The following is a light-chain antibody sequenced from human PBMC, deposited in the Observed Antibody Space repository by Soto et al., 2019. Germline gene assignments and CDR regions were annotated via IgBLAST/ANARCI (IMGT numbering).Light chain of an antibody. CDR1: SSNIGAGYD. CDR2: GNS. Sequence: QAVVTQPPSVSGAPGQRVTISCTGSSSNIGAGYDVHWYQQLPGTAPKLLIYGNSNRPSGVPDRFSCSKSGTSASLAITGLQAEDEADYYCQSYDSSLSGCVFGTGTQLTVL. J-gene: IGLJ1*01. V-gene: IGLV1-40*01. CDR3: QSYDSSLSGCV.